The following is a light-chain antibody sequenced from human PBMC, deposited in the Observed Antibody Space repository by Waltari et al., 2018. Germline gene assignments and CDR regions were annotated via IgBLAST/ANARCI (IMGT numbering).Light chain of an antibody. V-gene: IGLV2-14*03. Sequence: QSALAQPASVSGSPGQSITISCTGTSTDVGAYDYVSWYQQHPGKAPRLIIYYVNHRPSGLPDRFSGSKSGNTASLSISGLQAEDEADYYCNSFTTSFTFVFGTGTKVTVL. CDR1: STDVGAYDY. CDR2: YVN. CDR3: NSFTTSFTFV. J-gene: IGLJ1*01.